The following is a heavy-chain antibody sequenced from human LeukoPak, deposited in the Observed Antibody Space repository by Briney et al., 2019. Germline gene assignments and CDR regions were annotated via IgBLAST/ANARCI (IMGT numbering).Heavy chain of an antibody. Sequence: ASVKVSCKASGYTFTRYGISWVRQAPGQGLEWMGWISAYNGNTNYAQKLQGRVTMTTDTSTSTAYMELRSLRSDDTAVYYCPKVLTSIAAAGTLDSCGQGTLVTVSS. CDR3: PKVLTSIAAAGTLDS. J-gene: IGHJ4*02. CDR1: GYTFTRYG. D-gene: IGHD6-13*01. V-gene: IGHV1-18*01. CDR2: ISAYNGNT.